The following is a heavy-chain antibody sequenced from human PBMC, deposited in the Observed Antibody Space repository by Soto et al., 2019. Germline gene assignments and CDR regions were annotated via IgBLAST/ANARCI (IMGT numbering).Heavy chain of an antibody. Sequence: QVQLQESGPGLVKPSETLSLTCTVSGGSISGGVHSWSWIRQPPGKGLEWIGHIFDRGSTYYNPSLKSQLTLSVDTSKDQFSLRLSSVTAADTAVYYCAREIMPLTNDWYFDLWGRGTLVTVSS. CDR3: AREIMPLTNDWYFDL. CDR2: IFDRGST. D-gene: IGHD2-8*01. V-gene: IGHV4-30-4*01. CDR1: GGSISGGVHS. J-gene: IGHJ2*01.